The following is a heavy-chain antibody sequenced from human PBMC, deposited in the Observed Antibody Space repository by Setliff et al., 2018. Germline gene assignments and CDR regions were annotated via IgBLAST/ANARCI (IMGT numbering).Heavy chain of an antibody. Sequence: PSETLSLTCTVSGGSITSGSSYWSWIRQPAGKKLEWIGRIHASGSPDYNPSFKSRVTISRDTSTNQFSLKLGSVTAADTAVYYCARDGFPSGRDFDAWGQGMLVTVSS. CDR3: ARDGFPSGRDFDA. V-gene: IGHV4-61*02. CDR2: IHASGSP. CDR1: GGSITSGSSY. J-gene: IGHJ4*02. D-gene: IGHD3-10*01.